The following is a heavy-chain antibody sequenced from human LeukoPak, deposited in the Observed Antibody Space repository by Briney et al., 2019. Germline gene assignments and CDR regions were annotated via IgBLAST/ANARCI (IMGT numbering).Heavy chain of an antibody. J-gene: IGHJ4*02. CDR3: AIPSLNYDRSAQFDY. CDR2: INPNSGGT. Sequence: GVSVKVSCMASGYTLTGYYMHGVRQAPGQGLEWMGWINPNSGGTNYAQKFQGRVTMTRDMSISTAYMELSRLRSDDTAVYYCAIPSLNYDRSAQFDYWGQGALVTVSS. D-gene: IGHD3-22*01. V-gene: IGHV1-2*02. CDR1: GYTLTGYY.